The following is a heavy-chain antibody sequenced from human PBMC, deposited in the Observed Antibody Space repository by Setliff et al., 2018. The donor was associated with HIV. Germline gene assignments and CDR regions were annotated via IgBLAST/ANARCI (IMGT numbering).Heavy chain of an antibody. Sequence: GGSLRLSCAASGFTFSAHQMSWVRQPPGKGLEWVANIKADGTDKYYVDSVKGRFAISRDNSKNSLYLQMNSLKTEDTAVYYCTRVDSNYEKFDCWGQGSLVTVSS. CDR3: TRVDSNYEKFDC. J-gene: IGHJ4*02. V-gene: IGHV3-7*03. CDR1: GFTFSAHQ. CDR2: IKADGTDK. D-gene: IGHD4-4*01.